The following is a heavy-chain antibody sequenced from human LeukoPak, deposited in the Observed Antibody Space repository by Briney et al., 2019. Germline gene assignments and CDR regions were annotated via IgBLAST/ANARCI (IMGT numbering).Heavy chain of an antibody. CDR2: IGVRT. J-gene: IGHJ4*01. D-gene: IGHD1-1*01. CDR3: AAGHQNSLEGY. V-gene: IGHV3-23*01. CDR1: GFSITDWP. Sequence: GGSLRLSCAASGFSITDWPLSWVRQAPGEGLEWVSAIGVRTHYADSVKGRFTISRDGSKNTLYLQMNSLTVEDTAIYFCAAGHQNSLEGYWGHGTLVSVAS.